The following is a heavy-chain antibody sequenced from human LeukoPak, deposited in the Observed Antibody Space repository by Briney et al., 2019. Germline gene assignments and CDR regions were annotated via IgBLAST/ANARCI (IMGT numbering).Heavy chain of an antibody. V-gene: IGHV3-21*01. CDR2: ITSRSSYT. CDR1: GFTFSSDS. CDR3: VRVGGRSSIGGDC. D-gene: IGHD3-10*01. J-gene: IGHJ4*02. Sequence: GGSLRLSCAASGFTFSSDSMNWVRQAPGKGLEWVSSITSRSSYTYYADSMKGRFTISRDNAKNTLYLQMNSLRAEDTAVYHCVRVGGRSSIGGDCWGQGTLVTVSS.